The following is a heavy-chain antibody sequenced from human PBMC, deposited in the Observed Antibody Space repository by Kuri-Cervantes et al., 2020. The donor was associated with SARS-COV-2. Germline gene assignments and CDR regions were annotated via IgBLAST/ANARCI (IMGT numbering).Heavy chain of an antibody. D-gene: IGHD3-3*01. Sequence: GESLKISCAASGFTFSSYGMHWVRQAPGKGLEWVAFIRYDGSNKYYADSVKGRFTISRDNSKNTLYLQMNSLRAEDTAVYYCARAYYDFWSGYYRDAFDIWGQGTMVTVSS. V-gene: IGHV3-30*02. J-gene: IGHJ3*02. CDR3: ARAYYDFWSGYYRDAFDI. CDR2: IRYDGSNK. CDR1: GFTFSSYG.